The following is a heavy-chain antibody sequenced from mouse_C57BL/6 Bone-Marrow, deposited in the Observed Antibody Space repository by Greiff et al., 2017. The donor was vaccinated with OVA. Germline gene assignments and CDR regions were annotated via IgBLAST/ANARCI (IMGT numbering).Heavy chain of an antibody. D-gene: IGHD2-4*01. CDR3: NHDYDGTFDY. Sequence: EVKLMESGAELVRPGASVKLSCTASGFNIKDDYMHWVKQRPEQGLEWIGWIDPENGDTEYASKFQGKATITADTSSNTAYLQLSSLTSEDTAVYYCNHDYDGTFDYWGQGTTLTVSS. V-gene: IGHV14-4*01. J-gene: IGHJ2*01. CDR2: IDPENGDT. CDR1: GFNIKDDY.